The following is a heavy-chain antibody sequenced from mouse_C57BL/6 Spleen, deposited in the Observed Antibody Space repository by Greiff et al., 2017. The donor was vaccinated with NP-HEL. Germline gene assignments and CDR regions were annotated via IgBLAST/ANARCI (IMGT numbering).Heavy chain of an antibody. CDR3: ARRRDYAMDY. J-gene: IGHJ4*01. Sequence: QVQLQQSGAELVRPGTSVKMSCKASGYTFTNYWIGWAKQRPGHGLEWIGDIYPGGGYTNYNGKFKGKATLTADKSSSTAYMQFSSLTSEDSAIYYCARRRDYAMDYWGQGTSVTVSS. CDR1: GYTFTNYW. CDR2: IYPGGGYT. V-gene: IGHV1-63*01.